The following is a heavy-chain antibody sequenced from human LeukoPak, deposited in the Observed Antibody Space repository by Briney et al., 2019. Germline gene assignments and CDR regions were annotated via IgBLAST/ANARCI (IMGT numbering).Heavy chain of an antibody. CDR2: IYPGDSDT. CDR3: ARSPRDFWSGYDNWFDP. J-gene: IGHJ5*02. Sequence: GESLKISCKGSGYSFTSYWIGWVRQLPGKGLEWMGIIYPGDSDTRYSPSFQGQVTISADKSISTAYLQWSSLKASDTAMYYCARSPRDFWSGYDNWFDPWGQGTLVTVSS. D-gene: IGHD3-3*01. V-gene: IGHV5-51*01. CDR1: GYSFTSYW.